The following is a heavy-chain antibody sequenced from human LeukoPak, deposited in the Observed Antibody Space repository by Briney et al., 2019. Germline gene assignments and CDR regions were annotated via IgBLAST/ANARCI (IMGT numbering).Heavy chain of an antibody. CDR1: GFTFRNYA. CDR3: AKGGGAGAFDI. CDR2: ISSSGGST. Sequence: GGSLRLSCAGSGFTFRNYAMSWVRQAPGKGLEWVSVISSSGGSTYYADSVKGRFTISRDNSKNTLYLQMNSLRAEDTAGYYCAKGGGAGAFDIWGQGTMVTVSS. J-gene: IGHJ3*02. V-gene: IGHV3-23*01. D-gene: IGHD3-3*01.